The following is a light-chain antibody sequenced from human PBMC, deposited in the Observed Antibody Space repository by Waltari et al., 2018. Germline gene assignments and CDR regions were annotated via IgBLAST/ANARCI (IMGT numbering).Light chain of an antibody. CDR2: DVT. J-gene: IGLJ1*01. CDR3: CSYAGGYVYV. V-gene: IGLV2-11*01. CDR1: SSDVGGYNY. Sequence: QSALTQPRPVSGSPGQPVTISCPGTSSDVGGYNYVSWYQQHPGKAPKLMIYDVTKRPEGVPDRFAGAKAGNTASLTISGLQAEDEADYYCCSYAGGYVYVFGTGTEVTVL.